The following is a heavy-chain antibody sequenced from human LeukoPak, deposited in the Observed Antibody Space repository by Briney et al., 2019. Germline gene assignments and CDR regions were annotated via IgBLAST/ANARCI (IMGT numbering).Heavy chain of an antibody. Sequence: GASVKVSCKASGYTFTSYGISWVRQAPGQGLEWMGWISAYNGNTNYAQKLQGRVTMTTDTSTSTAYMELRSLRSDDTAVYYCARVTLAAAGPPYNWFDPWGQGTLVTVSS. CDR1: GYTFTSYG. CDR2: ISAYNGNT. V-gene: IGHV1-18*01. D-gene: IGHD6-13*01. CDR3: ARVTLAAAGPPYNWFDP. J-gene: IGHJ5*02.